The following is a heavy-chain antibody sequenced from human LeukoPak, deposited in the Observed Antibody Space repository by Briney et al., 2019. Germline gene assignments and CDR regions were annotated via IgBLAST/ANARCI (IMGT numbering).Heavy chain of an antibody. CDR2: IYSGGST. J-gene: IGHJ6*02. V-gene: IGHV3-66*01. CDR1: GLTVSSNY. Sequence: GGSLRLSRAASGLTVSSNYMSWVRQAPGKGLEWVSVIYSGGSTYYADSVKGRFTISRDNSKNTLYLQMNSLRAEDAAVYYCASAVLLWFGELSGMDVWGQGTTVTVSS. D-gene: IGHD3-10*01. CDR3: ASAVLLWFGELSGMDV.